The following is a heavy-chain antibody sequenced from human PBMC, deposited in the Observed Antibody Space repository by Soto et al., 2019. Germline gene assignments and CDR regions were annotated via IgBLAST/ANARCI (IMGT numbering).Heavy chain of an antibody. CDR1: GFSISSSA. CDR3: AKNDWSVYPLGGF. Sequence: EVQLLESGGGLVQPGGSLRLSCTVSGFSISSSAFSWVRQTPGKGLAWVSASSGGGGPTHYADSVKGRFTISRDNSKNTLYLQINSLRAEDTAVYYCAKNDWSVYPLGGFWGRGTLVSVSS. V-gene: IGHV3-23*01. J-gene: IGHJ1*01. CDR2: SSGGGGPT. D-gene: IGHD3-3*01.